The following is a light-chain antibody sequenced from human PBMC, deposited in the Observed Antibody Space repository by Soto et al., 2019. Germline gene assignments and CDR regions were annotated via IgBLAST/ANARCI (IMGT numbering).Light chain of an antibody. CDR1: QSLLHSNGYNY. Sequence: DIVMTQSPLSLPVTPGEPASISCRSSQSLLHSNGYNYLDWYLQKPGQSPQLLIYLGSNRASGVPDRLSGSGSGTDFTLKISRVEAEDAGVYYCMQALETPYPFGQGTRLEIK. V-gene: IGKV2-28*01. CDR2: LGS. J-gene: IGKJ5*01. CDR3: MQALETPYP.